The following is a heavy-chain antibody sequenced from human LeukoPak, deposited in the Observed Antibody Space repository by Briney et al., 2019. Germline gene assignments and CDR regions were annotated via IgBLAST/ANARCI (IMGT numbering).Heavy chain of an antibody. V-gene: IGHV1-18*01. CDR1: GYTFTSYG. D-gene: IGHD2-2*01. CDR2: ISAYNGNT. CDR3: ARGYCSSTSCYRPKCNWFDP. Sequence: GASVKVSCKASGYTFTSYGISWVRQAPGQGLEWMGWISAYNGNTNYAQKLQGRVTMTTDTSTSTAYMELRSLRSDDTAVYYCARGYCSSTSCYRPKCNWFDPWGQGTLVTVSS. J-gene: IGHJ5*02.